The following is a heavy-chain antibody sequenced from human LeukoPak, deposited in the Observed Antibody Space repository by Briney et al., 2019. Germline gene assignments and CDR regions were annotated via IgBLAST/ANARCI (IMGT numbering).Heavy chain of an antibody. CDR1: GFTFTNYA. Sequence: EGSLRLSCAASGFTFTNYAMNWVRQAPGKGLEWVSGISGSGGGTYYADSVKGRFTISRDNSKNTLYLQMNSLRAEDTAVYYCAKGGSYYYDTSGYFGYWGQGTLVTVSS. V-gene: IGHV3-23*01. J-gene: IGHJ4*02. D-gene: IGHD3-22*01. CDR2: ISGSGGGT. CDR3: AKGGSYYYDTSGYFGY.